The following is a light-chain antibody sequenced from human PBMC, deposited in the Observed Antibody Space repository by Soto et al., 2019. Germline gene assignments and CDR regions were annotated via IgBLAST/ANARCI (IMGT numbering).Light chain of an antibody. Sequence: EIVLTQSPGTLSLSPGERATLSCRSSQSVSRTYLAWYQQKPGQAPRVLIFGASSRATGVPDRFGGSASGTDFTLTISRLEPEDVAVYHCHQYSKSSYTLGLVTRLEIK. J-gene: IGKJ2*01. CDR2: GAS. V-gene: IGKV3-20*01. CDR1: QSVSRTY. CDR3: HQYSKSSYT.